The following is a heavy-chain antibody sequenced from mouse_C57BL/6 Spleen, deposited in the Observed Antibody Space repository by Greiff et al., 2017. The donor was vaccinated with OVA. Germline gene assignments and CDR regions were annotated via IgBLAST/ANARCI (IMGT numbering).Heavy chain of an antibody. D-gene: IGHD2-5*01. Sequence: QVQLQQPGAELVMPGASVKLSCKASGYTFTSYWMHWVKQRPGQGLEWIGEIDHSDSYTNYNQKFKGKSTLTGDKSYSTAYMQLSSLTSEDSAVYYCARSYYSNQYAMDYWGQGTSVTVSS. V-gene: IGHV1-69*01. J-gene: IGHJ4*01. CDR2: IDHSDSYT. CDR3: ARSYYSNQYAMDY. CDR1: GYTFTSYW.